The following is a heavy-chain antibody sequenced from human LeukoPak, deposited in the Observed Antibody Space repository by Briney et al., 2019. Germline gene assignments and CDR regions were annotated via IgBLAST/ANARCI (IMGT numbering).Heavy chain of an antibody. CDR2: INTDASNT. Sequence: GGSLRLSCAASGFTFSRFWMHWVRQAPGKGLVWVSRINTDASNTIYADSVKGRFTISRDNAKNTLYLQMNSLRAEDTAVYYCARDQSIAGPITADYWGQGTLVTVSS. J-gene: IGHJ4*02. D-gene: IGHD1-26*01. V-gene: IGHV3-74*01. CDR1: GFTFSRFW. CDR3: ARDQSIAGPITADY.